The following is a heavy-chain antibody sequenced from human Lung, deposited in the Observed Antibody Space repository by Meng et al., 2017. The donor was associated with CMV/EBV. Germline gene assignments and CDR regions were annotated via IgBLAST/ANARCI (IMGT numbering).Heavy chain of an antibody. Sequence: ASVXVSXKASGYTFTGYYMHWVRQAPGQGLEWMGWINPNSGGTNYAQKFQGRVTMTRDTSISTAYMELSRLRSDDTAVYYCARPGRDFWSGYRAHLLLDVWXQGTRVTVSS. CDR2: INPNSGGT. J-gene: IGHJ6*02. CDR1: GYTFTGYY. CDR3: ARPGRDFWSGYRAHLLLDV. V-gene: IGHV1-2*02. D-gene: IGHD3-3*01.